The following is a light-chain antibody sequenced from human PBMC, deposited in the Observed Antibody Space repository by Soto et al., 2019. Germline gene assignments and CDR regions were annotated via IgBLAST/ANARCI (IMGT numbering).Light chain of an antibody. CDR2: GAS. Sequence: EIVMTQSPATLSVSPGERATLSCRASQTIDTYFAWYQQTPGQAPRLLIYGASTRATGIPARFSGSGSGTECTLTISSLQSEDFAVYYCQQYRHWPLTFGGGTKVEIK. J-gene: IGKJ4*01. V-gene: IGKV3-15*01. CDR3: QQYRHWPLT. CDR1: QTIDTY.